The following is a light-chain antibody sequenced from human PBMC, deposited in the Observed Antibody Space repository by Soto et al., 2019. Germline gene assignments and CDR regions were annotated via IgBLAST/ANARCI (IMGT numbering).Light chain of an antibody. V-gene: IGKV3-15*01. CDR1: QSVRNN. CDR3: QQRSNWPPKLT. J-gene: IGKJ5*01. CDR2: AAS. Sequence: EIVMTQSPATLSVSPGERATLSCRASQSVRNNLALYQQKPGLAPRLLISAASTRATGIPARFSGNGSETEFTLIIDNLQSEDYALYYCQQRSNWPPKLTFGQGTRLEIK.